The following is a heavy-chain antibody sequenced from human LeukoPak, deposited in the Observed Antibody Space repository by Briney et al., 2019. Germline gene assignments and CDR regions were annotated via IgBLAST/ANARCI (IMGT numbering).Heavy chain of an antibody. CDR1: GFIVSSNY. D-gene: IGHD1-26*01. CDR3: ARDSGDYSGNYVSTGTHYY. CDR2: IYSGGST. J-gene: IGHJ4*02. V-gene: IGHV3-66*01. Sequence: SGGSLRLSCAASGFIVSSNYMSWVRQAPGKGLEWVSVIYSGGSTYYADSVKGRFTISRDNSKNTLYLQMNSLRAEDTAVYYCARDSGDYSGNYVSTGTHYYWGQGTLVTVSS.